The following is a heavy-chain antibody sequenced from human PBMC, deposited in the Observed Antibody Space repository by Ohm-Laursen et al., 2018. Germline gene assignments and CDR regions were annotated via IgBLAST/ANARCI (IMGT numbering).Heavy chain of an antibody. J-gene: IGHJ5*02. D-gene: IGHD6-19*01. CDR3: ARAKQWLVPNWFDP. CDR2: ISSSGSTI. Sequence: SLRLSCAASGFTSSDYYMSWIRQAPGKGLEWASYISSSGSTIYYADSVKGRFTISRDNAKNSLYLQMNSLRAEDTAVYYCARAKQWLVPNWFDPWGQGTLVTVSS. V-gene: IGHV3-11*04. CDR1: GFTSSDYY.